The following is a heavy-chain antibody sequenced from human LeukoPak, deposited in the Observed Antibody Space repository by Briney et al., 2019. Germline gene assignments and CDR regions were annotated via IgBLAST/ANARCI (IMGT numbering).Heavy chain of an antibody. CDR2: INHSGST. CDR1: GGSIRGYY. CDR3: ARLLVTAAHPFDY. Sequence: SETLSLTCAVYGGSIRGYYWSWIRQPPGKGLEWIGEINHSGSTNYNPSLKSRVTISVDTSKNQFSLKLSSVTAADTAVYYCARLLVTAAHPFDYWGQGTLVTVSS. V-gene: IGHV4-34*01. D-gene: IGHD2-21*02. J-gene: IGHJ4*02.